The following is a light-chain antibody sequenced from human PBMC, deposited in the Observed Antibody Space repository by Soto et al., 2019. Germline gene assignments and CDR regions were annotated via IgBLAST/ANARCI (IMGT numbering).Light chain of an antibody. CDR2: DVF. J-gene: IGKJ4*01. Sequence: DIQMTQSASSLPASVGDTVTISCQASQDISKYLNWFQQKPGKAPKLLIYDVFNVETGVPSRFSGRGSGTDFTLIISNLQPEDFETYYCQQYDQLPITFGGGTKVDI. V-gene: IGKV1-33*01. CDR3: QQYDQLPIT. CDR1: QDISKY.